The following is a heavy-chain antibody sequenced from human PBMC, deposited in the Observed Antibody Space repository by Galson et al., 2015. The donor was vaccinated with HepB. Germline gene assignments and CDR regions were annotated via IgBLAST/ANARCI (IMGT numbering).Heavy chain of an antibody. CDR1: GFTFSRYA. J-gene: IGHJ4*02. CDR3: ARDLTALSGFGDY. Sequence: SLRLSCAASGFTFSRYAMHWVRQAPGKGLEWVAVISYDGSNEYYADSVKGRFTISRDSSKNTLYLQMSSLRAEDTAVYYCARDLTALSGFGDYWGQGTLVTVSS. D-gene: IGHD3-10*01. V-gene: IGHV3-30*04. CDR2: ISYDGSNE.